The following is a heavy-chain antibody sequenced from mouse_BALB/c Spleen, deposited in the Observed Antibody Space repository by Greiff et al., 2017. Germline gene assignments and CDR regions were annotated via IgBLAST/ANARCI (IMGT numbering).Heavy chain of an antibody. Sequence: EVQGVESGPGLVKPSQSLSLTCTVTGYSITSDYAWNWIRQFPGNKLEWMGYISYSGSTSYNPSLKSRISITRDTSKNQFFLQLNSVTTEDTATYYCARLYYYGSSYPFAYWGQGTLVTVSA. CDR3: ARLYYYGSSYPFAY. J-gene: IGHJ3*01. CDR1: GYSITSDYA. D-gene: IGHD1-1*01. V-gene: IGHV3-2*02. CDR2: ISYSGST.